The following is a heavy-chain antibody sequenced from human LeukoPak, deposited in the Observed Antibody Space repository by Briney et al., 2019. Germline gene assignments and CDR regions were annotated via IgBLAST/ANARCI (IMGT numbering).Heavy chain of an antibody. CDR3: ARDVSIAAAGTHRGDY. Sequence: GGSLRLSCAASGFTFSSYSMNWVRQAPGKGLEWVSSISSSSSYIYYADSVKGRFTISRDNAKNSLYLQMNSLRAEDTAVYYCARDVSIAAAGTHRGDYWGQGTLVTVSS. J-gene: IGHJ4*02. D-gene: IGHD6-13*01. CDR2: ISSSSSYI. CDR1: GFTFSSYS. V-gene: IGHV3-21*01.